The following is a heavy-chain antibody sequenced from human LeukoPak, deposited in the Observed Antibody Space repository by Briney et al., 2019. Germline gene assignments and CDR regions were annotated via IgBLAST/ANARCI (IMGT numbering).Heavy chain of an antibody. CDR2: VFYTGKT. CDR1: GGSVSTSDYS. J-gene: IGHJ4*02. V-gene: IGHV4-39*07. CDR3: SRVFDS. Sequence: SETLSLTCTVSGGSVSTSDYSWGWIRQSPGKGLEWIGDVFYTGKTNYNPSLRGRATISIDTSKNQFSLKLTYVTAADTAVYYCSRVFDSWGQGTLVTVSS.